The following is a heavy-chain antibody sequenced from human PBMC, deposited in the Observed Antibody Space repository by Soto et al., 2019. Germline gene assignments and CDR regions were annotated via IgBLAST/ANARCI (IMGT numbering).Heavy chain of an antibody. V-gene: IGHV1-69*04. CDR2: IIPILGIA. J-gene: IGHJ6*02. Sequence: ASVKVSCKTSGGTFSSYTISWVRQAPGQGLEWMGRIIPILGIANYAQKFQGRVTITADKSTSTAYMELSSLRSEDTAVYYCARDTSGYPTPYYYYGMDVWGQGTTVNVSS. CDR3: ARDTSGYPTPYYYYGMDV. D-gene: IGHD5-12*01. CDR1: GGTFSSYT.